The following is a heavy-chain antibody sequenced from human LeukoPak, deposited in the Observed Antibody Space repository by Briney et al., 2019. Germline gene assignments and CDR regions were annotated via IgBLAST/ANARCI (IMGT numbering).Heavy chain of an antibody. CDR1: GYSISSGYY. CDR3: ARGWLNSDY. V-gene: IGHV4-38-2*01. Sequence: PSETLSLTCAVSGYSISSGYYWGWIRQPPGKGLEWIGSIYHSGSTYYNPSLKSRVTISVDTSKNQFSLKLSPVTAADTAVYYCARGWLNSDYWSQGTLVTVSS. D-gene: IGHD5-12*01. CDR2: IYHSGST. J-gene: IGHJ4*02.